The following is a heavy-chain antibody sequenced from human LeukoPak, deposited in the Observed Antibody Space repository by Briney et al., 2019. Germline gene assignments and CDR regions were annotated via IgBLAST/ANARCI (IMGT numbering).Heavy chain of an antibody. J-gene: IGHJ4*02. CDR3: ARRDITSGWSFDY. CDR2: IHSSGST. V-gene: IGHV4-4*07. D-gene: IGHD6-19*01. Sequence: PSETLSLTCTLSGGSIGNYHWSWLRQPAGKGLEWIAQIHSSGSTNYNPPLKSRVSMSIDTTEDQVSLTIRSVTAADTAFYYCARRDITSGWSFDYWGQGILVTVSS. CDR1: GGSIGNYH.